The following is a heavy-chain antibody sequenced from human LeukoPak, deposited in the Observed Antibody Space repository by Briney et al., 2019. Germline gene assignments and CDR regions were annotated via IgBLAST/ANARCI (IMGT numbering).Heavy chain of an antibody. V-gene: IGHV4-59*01. D-gene: IGHD2-2*01. CDR3: ARDRGLETCSSTSCFSWFDP. CDR1: GGSISSYY. CDR2: IYYSGST. J-gene: IGHJ5*02. Sequence: SETLSLTCTVSGGSISSYYWSWIRQPPGKGLEWIGYIYYSGSTNYNPSLKSRVTISVGTSKNQLSLKLSSVTAADTAVYYCARDRGLETCSSTSCFSWFDPWGQGSLVTVSS.